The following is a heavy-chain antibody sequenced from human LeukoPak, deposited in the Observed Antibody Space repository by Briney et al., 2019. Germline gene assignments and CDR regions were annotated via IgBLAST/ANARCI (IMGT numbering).Heavy chain of an antibody. J-gene: IGHJ6*03. CDR2: MNPNSGNT. D-gene: IGHD1-14*01. CDR3: ARAPRLANSEAKYYYYYMDV. V-gene: IGHV1-8*03. CDR1: GYTFTSYD. Sequence: GASVKVSCKASGYTFTSYDINWVRQATGQGLEWMGWMNPNSGNTGYAQKFQGRVTITRNTSISTAYMELSSLRSENTAVYYCARAPRLANSEAKYYYYYMDVWGKGTTVTVSS.